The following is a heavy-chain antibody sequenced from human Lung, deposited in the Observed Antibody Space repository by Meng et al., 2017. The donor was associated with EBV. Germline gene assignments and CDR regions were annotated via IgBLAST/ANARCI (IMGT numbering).Heavy chain of an antibody. Sequence: QVQLRKWGAGLLQPSESLSLTCRVYGGSFSGYYWSWIRQPPGKGLEWIGYIYYSGSTYYNPSLKSRVTISVDTSKNQFSLKLSSVTAADTAVYYCAREWCSGGSCYPDYWGQGTLVTVSS. CDR1: GGSFSGYY. J-gene: IGHJ4*02. V-gene: IGHV4-34*01. D-gene: IGHD2-15*01. CDR2: IYYSGST. CDR3: AREWCSGGSCYPDY.